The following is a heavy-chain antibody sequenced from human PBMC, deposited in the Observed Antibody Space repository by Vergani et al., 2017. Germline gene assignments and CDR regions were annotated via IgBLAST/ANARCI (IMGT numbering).Heavy chain of an antibody. D-gene: IGHD4-17*01. V-gene: IGHV3-30*18. CDR3: AKTKDVDDGDYSGPYYYYYGMDV. CDR2: ISYDGSNK. Sequence: QVQLVESGGGVVQPGRSLRLSCAASGFTFSSYGMHWVRQAPGKGLEWVAVISYDGSNKYYADSVKGRFTISRDNSKNTLYLQMNSLRAEDTAVYYCAKTKDVDDGDYSGPYYYYYGMDVWGQGTTVTVSS. J-gene: IGHJ6*02. CDR1: GFTFSSYG.